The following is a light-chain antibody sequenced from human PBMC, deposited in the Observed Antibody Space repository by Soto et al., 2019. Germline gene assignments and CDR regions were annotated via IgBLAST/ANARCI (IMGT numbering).Light chain of an antibody. CDR2: SNN. J-gene: IGLJ1*01. CDR3: AAWDDSLNGYV. Sequence: QSVLTQPPSAPGTPGQRVTISCSGSSSNIGSNTVNWYRQLPGTAPKLLIYSNNQRPSGVPDRFSGSKSGTSASLAISGLQSGDEAEYYCAAWDDSLNGYVFATGTQLTVL. CDR1: SSNIGSNT. V-gene: IGLV1-44*01.